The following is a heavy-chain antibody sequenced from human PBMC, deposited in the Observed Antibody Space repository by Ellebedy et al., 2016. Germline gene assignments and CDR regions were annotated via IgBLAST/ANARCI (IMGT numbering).Heavy chain of an antibody. Sequence: SGPTLVKPTQTLTLTCTFSGFSLTTNAVVVGWVRQPPGKAPEWLAFVYGNDDKRYNPFLRSRLTITKDASKNQVVLTMTNMDPVDTATYYCVHRTTVTSVDYWGQGSLVTVSS. CDR2: VYGNDDK. J-gene: IGHJ4*02. CDR3: VHRTTVTSVDY. V-gene: IGHV2-5*01. CDR1: GFSLTTNAVV. D-gene: IGHD4-11*01.